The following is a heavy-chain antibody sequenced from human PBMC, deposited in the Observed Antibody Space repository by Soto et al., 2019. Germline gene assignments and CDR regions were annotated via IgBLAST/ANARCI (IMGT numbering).Heavy chain of an antibody. CDR1: GFTVRSSY. Sequence: EVQVVESGGGLVQPGGSLRLSCAASGFTVRSSYMSWVRQAPGKGVEWVSSMYSGGTTYYADSVRGRFSISRDNSKNTLFLQMNSVRAEDTAVYYCAREMTAARGGSWGQGALVIVSS. D-gene: IGHD2-21*02. J-gene: IGHJ5*02. V-gene: IGHV3-66*01. CDR3: AREMTAARGGS. CDR2: MYSGGTT.